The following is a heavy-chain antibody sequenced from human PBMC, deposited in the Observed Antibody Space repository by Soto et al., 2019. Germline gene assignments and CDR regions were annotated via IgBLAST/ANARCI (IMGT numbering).Heavy chain of an antibody. J-gene: IGHJ4*02. CDR1: GFTFSSYE. D-gene: IGHD3-3*01. Sequence: PGGSLRLSCAASGFTFSSYEMNWVRQAPGKGLEWVSYISSSGSTIYYADSVKGRSTISRDNAKNSLYLQMNSLRAEDTAVYYCGREFWSGPKSYYFDYWGQGTLVTVSS. CDR3: GREFWSGPKSYYFDY. CDR2: ISSSGSTI. V-gene: IGHV3-48*03.